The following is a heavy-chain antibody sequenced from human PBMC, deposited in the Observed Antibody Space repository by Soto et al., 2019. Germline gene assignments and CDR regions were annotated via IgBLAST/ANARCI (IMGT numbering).Heavy chain of an antibody. J-gene: IGHJ3*02. V-gene: IGHV3-30-3*01. D-gene: IGHD1-26*01. Sequence: VQLVESGGGVVQPGRSLRLSCAASGFTFSSYAMHWVRQAPGKGLEWVAVISYDGSNKYYADSVKGRFTISRDNSKNTLYLQMNSLRAEDTAVYYCARVGVTGGAFDIWGQGTMVTVSS. CDR1: GFTFSSYA. CDR3: ARVGVTGGAFDI. CDR2: ISYDGSNK.